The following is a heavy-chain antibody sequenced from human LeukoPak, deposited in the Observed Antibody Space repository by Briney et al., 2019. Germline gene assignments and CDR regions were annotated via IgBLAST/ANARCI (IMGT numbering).Heavy chain of an antibody. CDR2: ISYDGSNK. J-gene: IGHJ4*02. V-gene: IGHV3-30-3*01. Sequence: PGGSLRLSCAASGFTFSSYAMHWVRQAPGKGLEWVAVISYDGSNKYYADSVKGRFTISRDNSKNTLYLQMNSLRAEDTAVYYCASHLRNWGQGTRVTVSS. CDR1: GFTFSSYA. CDR3: ASHLRN.